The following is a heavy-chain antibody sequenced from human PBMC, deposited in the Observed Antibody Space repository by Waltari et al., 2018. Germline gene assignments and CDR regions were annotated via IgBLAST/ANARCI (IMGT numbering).Heavy chain of an antibody. J-gene: IGHJ6*02. V-gene: IGHV3-49*03. CDR2: IRSKAYGGTT. D-gene: IGHD3-3*01. Sequence: EVQLVESGGCLVQPGRSLRLSCTAAGFTFGTYAMSWFRQAPGRWLEWVGFIRSKAYGGTTEDAASVKGRFTISRYDSKSIAYLQMNSLKTEDTAVYYCTRDLPTIFGVVPYGMDVWGQGTTVTVSS. CDR3: TRDLPTIFGVVPYGMDV. CDR1: GFTFGTYA.